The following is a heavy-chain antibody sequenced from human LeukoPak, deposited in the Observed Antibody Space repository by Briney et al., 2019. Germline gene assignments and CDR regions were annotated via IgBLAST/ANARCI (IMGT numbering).Heavy chain of an antibody. Sequence: GGSLRLSCAASGFTVSSNYMSWVRQAPGKGLEWVSVIYSGGSTYYADSVKGRFTISRDNSKNTLYLQMNSLRAEDTAVYYCARVSGDGYNLGYYFDYWGQGTLVTVFS. CDR1: GFTVSSNY. J-gene: IGHJ4*02. CDR2: IYSGGST. D-gene: IGHD5-24*01. V-gene: IGHV3-66*01. CDR3: ARVSGDGYNLGYYFDY.